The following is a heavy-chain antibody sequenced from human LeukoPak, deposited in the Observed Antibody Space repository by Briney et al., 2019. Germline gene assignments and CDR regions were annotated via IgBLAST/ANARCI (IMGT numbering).Heavy chain of an antibody. D-gene: IGHD6-6*01. CDR2: ISGSGGST. Sequence: GGSLRLSCITSGFTFSNYGFHWVRQAPGKGLEWVSAISGSGGSTYYADSVKGRFTISRDNSKNTLYLQMNSLRAEDTAVYYCAKDRQAFDIWGQGTMVTVSS. CDR3: AKDRQAFDI. V-gene: IGHV3-23*01. CDR1: GFTFSNYG. J-gene: IGHJ3*02.